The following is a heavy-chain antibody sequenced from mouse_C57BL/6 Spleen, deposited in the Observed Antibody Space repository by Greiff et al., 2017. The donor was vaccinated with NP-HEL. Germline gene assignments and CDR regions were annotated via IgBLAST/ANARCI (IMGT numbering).Heavy chain of an antibody. V-gene: IGHV5-17*01. Sequence: EVQVVESGGGLVKPGGSLKLSCAASGFTFSDYGMHWVRQAPGQGLEWVAYISSGSSTIYYADTVQGRFTISRDNAKNTMFLQMTSLRAEDTAMYYCARESFAYWGQGTLVTVSA. J-gene: IGHJ3*01. CDR3: ARESFAY. CDR2: ISSGSSTI. CDR1: GFTFSDYG.